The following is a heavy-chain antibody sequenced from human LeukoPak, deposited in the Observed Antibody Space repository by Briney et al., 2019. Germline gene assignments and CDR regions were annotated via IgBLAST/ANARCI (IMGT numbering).Heavy chain of an antibody. D-gene: IGHD6-25*01. J-gene: IGHJ3*02. CDR3: ARDRLDAFDI. Sequence: ASGKGSCKAYGYTLSDDYMRWVRQAPGQGLEWMGWINPNGGGTNYAQKFQGRVTMTRDTSISTAYMELSRLRSDDTAVYYCARDRLDAFDIWGQGTMVTVSP. CDR1: GYTLSDDY. CDR2: INPNGGGT. V-gene: IGHV1-2*02.